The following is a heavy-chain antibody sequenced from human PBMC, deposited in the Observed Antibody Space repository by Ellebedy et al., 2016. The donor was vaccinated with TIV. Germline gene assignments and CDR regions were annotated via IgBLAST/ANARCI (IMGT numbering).Heavy chain of an antibody. Sequence: GESLKISXAASGFTFSSYAMSWVRQAPGKGLEWVSAISGSGGSTYYADSVKGRFTISRDNSKNMLYLQMNSLRAEDTAVYYCAKDSYYDISGPEFDYWGQGTLVTVSS. CDR3: AKDSYYDISGPEFDY. J-gene: IGHJ4*02. CDR1: GFTFSSYA. CDR2: ISGSGGST. D-gene: IGHD3-9*01. V-gene: IGHV3-23*01.